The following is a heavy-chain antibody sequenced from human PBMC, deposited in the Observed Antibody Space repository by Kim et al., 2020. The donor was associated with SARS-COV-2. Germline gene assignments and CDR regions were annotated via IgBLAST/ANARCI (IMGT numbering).Heavy chain of an antibody. J-gene: IGHJ4*02. D-gene: IGHD3-10*01. V-gene: IGHV1-3*01. Sequence: QKFQGRVTITRATSASTAYMELSSLRSEDTAVYYCARDRGLLWFGESDDYWGQGTLVTVSS. CDR3: ARDRGLLWFGESDDY.